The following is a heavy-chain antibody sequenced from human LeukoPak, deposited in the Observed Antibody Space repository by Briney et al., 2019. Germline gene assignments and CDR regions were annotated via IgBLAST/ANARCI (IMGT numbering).Heavy chain of an antibody. Sequence: PSETLSLTCTVSGGSISSGGYYWSWIRQHPGKGLEWIGYIYYSGSTYYNPSLKSRVTISVDTSKNQFSLKLSSVTAADTAVYYCARGQYGGYSHYYFDYWGQGTLVTVSS. CDR1: GGSISSGGYY. D-gene: IGHD5-12*01. V-gene: IGHV4-39*01. CDR2: IYYSGST. CDR3: ARGQYGGYSHYYFDY. J-gene: IGHJ4*02.